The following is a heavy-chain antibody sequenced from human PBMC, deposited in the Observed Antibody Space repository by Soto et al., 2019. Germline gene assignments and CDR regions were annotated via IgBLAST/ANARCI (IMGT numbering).Heavy chain of an antibody. CDR1: GFTFSSYA. CDR3: AKDLYSSSWGYFQH. Sequence: EVQLLESGGGLVQPGGSLRLSCAASGFTFSSYAMSWVRQAPGNGLEWVSAISGSGSSTYYADSVKGRFTISRDNSKNTLYLQMNSLRAEDTAVYYCAKDLYSSSWGYFQHWGQGTLVTVSS. D-gene: IGHD6-13*01. J-gene: IGHJ1*01. V-gene: IGHV3-23*01. CDR2: ISGSGSST.